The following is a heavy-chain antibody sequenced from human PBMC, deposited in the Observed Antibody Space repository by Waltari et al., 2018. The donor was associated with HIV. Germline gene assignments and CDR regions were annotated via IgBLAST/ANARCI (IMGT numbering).Heavy chain of an antibody. Sequence: QVQLQQWGAGLLKPSETLSLTCAVYGGSFSGYYWSWIRQPPGKGLEWIGEINHSGSTNYNPSLKSRVTISVDTSKNQFSLKLSSVTAADTAVYYCAREPWVYAGPVFDYWGQGTLVTVSS. CDR3: AREPWVYAGPVFDY. J-gene: IGHJ4*02. CDR2: INHSGST. V-gene: IGHV4-34*01. D-gene: IGHD1-26*01. CDR1: GGSFSGYY.